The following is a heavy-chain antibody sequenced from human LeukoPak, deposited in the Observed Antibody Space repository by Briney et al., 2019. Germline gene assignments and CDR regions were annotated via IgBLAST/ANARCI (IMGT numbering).Heavy chain of an antibody. CDR3: AKDVCTSPRCLLYFDS. Sequence: PGGPLRLSCTASGFAFSNYAMNWVRQAPGKGLEWGSGISGFNTYYAASVRGRFTISRDNSRNVMYLQMNGLRAEDTAIYYCAKDVCTSPRCLLYFDSWGQGTPVTVSS. V-gene: IGHV3-23*01. J-gene: IGHJ4*02. CDR1: GFAFSNYA. D-gene: IGHD2-8*01. CDR2: ISGFNT.